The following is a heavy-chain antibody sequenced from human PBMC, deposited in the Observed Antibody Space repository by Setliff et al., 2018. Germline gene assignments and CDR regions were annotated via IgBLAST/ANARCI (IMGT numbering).Heavy chain of an antibody. D-gene: IGHD3-22*01. CDR1: GYSFTSYW. CDR2: IYPGDSDT. CDR3: ARPTYYYDSSGYPGNAFDI. V-gene: IGHV5-51*01. J-gene: IGHJ3*02. Sequence: GESLKISCKGSGYSFTSYWIGWVRQMPGKGLERMGIIYPGDSDTRYSPSFQGQVTISADKSISTAYLQWSSLKASDTAMYYCARPTYYYDSSGYPGNAFDIWAKGQWSPSPQ.